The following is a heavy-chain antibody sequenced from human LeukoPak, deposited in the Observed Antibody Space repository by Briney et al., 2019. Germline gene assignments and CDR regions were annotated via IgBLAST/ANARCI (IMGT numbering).Heavy chain of an antibody. CDR2: IYSGGST. Sequence: GGSLRLSRAASGFTVSSNYMSWVRQAPGKGLEWVSVIYSGGSTYYADSVKGRFTISRDNSKNTLYLQMNSLRAEDTAVYYCARILGAANRNRGAFDIWGQGTMVTVSS. CDR3: ARILGAANRNRGAFDI. J-gene: IGHJ3*02. CDR1: GFTVSSNY. D-gene: IGHD1-14*01. V-gene: IGHV3-66*01.